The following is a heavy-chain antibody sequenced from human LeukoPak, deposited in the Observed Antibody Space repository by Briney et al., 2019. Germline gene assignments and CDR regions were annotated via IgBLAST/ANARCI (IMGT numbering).Heavy chain of an antibody. CDR1: GFSFGDYA. CDR2: IRSTAYGGTR. Sequence: PGGSLRLSCTASGFSFGDYAMNWVRQAPGKGLEWVGCIRSTAYGGTREYAASVKGRFTISRDDSKSIAYLQMNSLKAEDTAVYYSTRDLSFEGVDALDIWGQGTMATVSS. J-gene: IGHJ3*02. V-gene: IGHV3-49*04. D-gene: IGHD3/OR15-3a*01. CDR3: TRDLSFEGVDALDI.